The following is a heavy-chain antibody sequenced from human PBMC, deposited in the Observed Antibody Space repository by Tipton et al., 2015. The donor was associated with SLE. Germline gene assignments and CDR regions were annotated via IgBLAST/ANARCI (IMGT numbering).Heavy chain of an antibody. CDR3: ARHHYYDFWIGYFDY. V-gene: IGHV4-39*01. J-gene: IGHJ4*02. CDR1: GGSIRSSSYY. D-gene: IGHD3-3*01. CDR2: IFYTGST. Sequence: TLSLTCAVYGGSIRSSSYYWGWIRQPPGKGLEWIGNIFYTGSTYYNPSLKSRVTMSVDTSKNQFSLKLSSVTAADTAVYYCARHHYYDFWIGYFDYWGQGTLVNVSS.